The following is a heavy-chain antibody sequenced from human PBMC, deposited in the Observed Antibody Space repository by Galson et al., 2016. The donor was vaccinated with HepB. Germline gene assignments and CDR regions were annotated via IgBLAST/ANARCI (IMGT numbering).Heavy chain of an antibody. CDR1: GYTFRRYG. Sequence: SVKVSCKASGYTFRRYGINWVRQAPGQGLEWMGWINPYRGNTNYAQKVQGRVTLTTDTSTNTAYLELRSLKSDDTAVYYCARQQEGIDTILDNWGQGTLVAV. J-gene: IGHJ4*02. CDR2: INPYRGNT. V-gene: IGHV1-18*01. D-gene: IGHD5-18*01. CDR3: ARQQEGIDTILDN.